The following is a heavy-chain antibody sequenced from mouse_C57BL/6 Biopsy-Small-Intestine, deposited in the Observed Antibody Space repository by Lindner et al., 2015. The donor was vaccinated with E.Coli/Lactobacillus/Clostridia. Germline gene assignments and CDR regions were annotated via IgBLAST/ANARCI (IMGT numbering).Heavy chain of an antibody. D-gene: IGHD1-1*01. Sequence: VQLQESGGGLVKPGGSLKLSCAASGFTFSDYGMHWVRQAPEKGLEWVAYISSGSSTIYYADTVKGRFTISRDNAKNTLFLQMTSLRSEDTAMFYCARGYYGSSYFDYRGQGTTLTVSS. V-gene: IGHV5-17*01. CDR1: GFTFSDYG. CDR2: ISSGSSTI. CDR3: ARGYYGSSYFDY. J-gene: IGHJ2*01.